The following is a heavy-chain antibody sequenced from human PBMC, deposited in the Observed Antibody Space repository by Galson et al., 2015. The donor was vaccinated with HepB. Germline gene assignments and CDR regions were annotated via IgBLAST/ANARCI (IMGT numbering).Heavy chain of an antibody. J-gene: IGHJ6*02. CDR3: AREEYSSGWYRDYYYYGMDV. V-gene: IGHV6-1*01. D-gene: IGHD6-19*01. Sequence: CAISGDSVSSNSAAWNWIRQSPSRGLEWLGRTYYRSKWYNDYAVSVKSRITINPDTSKNQFSLQLNSVTPEDTAVYYCAREEYSSGWYRDYYYYGMDVWGQGTTVTVSS. CDR1: GDSVSSNSAA. CDR2: TYYRSKWYN.